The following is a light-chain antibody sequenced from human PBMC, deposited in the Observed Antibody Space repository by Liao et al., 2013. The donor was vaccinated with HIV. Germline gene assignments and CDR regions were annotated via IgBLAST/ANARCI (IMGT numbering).Light chain of an antibody. V-gene: IGLV3-1*01. CDR1: KLGDKY. CDR2: QDD. Sequence: SYELIQPPSVSVSPGQTASITCSGDKLGDKYASWYQQKPGQSPVLVLYQDDKRPSGIPERFSGSNSGNTATLTISGTQPMDEADYYCQAWDRNIAIFGGGTKLTVL. J-gene: IGLJ2*01. CDR3: QAWDRNIAI.